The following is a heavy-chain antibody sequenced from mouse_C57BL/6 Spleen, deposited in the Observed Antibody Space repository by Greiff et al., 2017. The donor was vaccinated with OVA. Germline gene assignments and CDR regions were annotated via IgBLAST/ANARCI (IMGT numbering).Heavy chain of an antibody. Sequence: QVTLKESGPGLVQPSQSLSITCTVSGFSLTSYGVHWVRQSPGKGLEWLGVIWSGGSTDYNAAFISRLSISKDNSKSQVFFKMNSLQADDTAIYYCARNRQLGGNYAMDYWGQGTSVTVSS. CDR2: IWSGGST. V-gene: IGHV2-2*01. CDR1: GFSLTSYG. D-gene: IGHD4-1*01. CDR3: ARNRQLGGNYAMDY. J-gene: IGHJ4*01.